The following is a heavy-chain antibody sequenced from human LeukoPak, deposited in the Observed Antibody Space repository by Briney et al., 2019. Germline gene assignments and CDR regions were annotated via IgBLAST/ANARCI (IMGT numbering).Heavy chain of an antibody. D-gene: IGHD2-2*01. CDR1: GFTFSSYA. J-gene: IGHJ4*02. V-gene: IGHV3-23*01. Sequence: GGSLRLSCAASGFTFSSYAMSWVRQAPGKGLEWVSAISGSGGSTYYADSVKGRFTISRDNSKSTLYLQMNSLRAEDTAVYYCDLYCSSTSCPLGYWGQGTLVTVSS. CDR2: ISGSGGST. CDR3: DLYCSSTSCPLGY.